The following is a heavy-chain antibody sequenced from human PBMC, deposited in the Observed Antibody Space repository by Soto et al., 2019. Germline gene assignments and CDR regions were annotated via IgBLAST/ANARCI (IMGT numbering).Heavy chain of an antibody. V-gene: IGHV3-21*06. D-gene: IGHD1-26*01. CDR1: GFTFSSYA. J-gene: IGHJ4*02. CDR2: ISSNGSHM. Sequence: GGSLRLSCAASGFTFSSYASHWVRQAPGEGLEWVASISSNGSHMFYADSAKGRFTISRDNAKNTLYLQMNSLGADDTAVYYCAGTFNSLDYWGQGALVTVSS. CDR3: AGTFNSLDY.